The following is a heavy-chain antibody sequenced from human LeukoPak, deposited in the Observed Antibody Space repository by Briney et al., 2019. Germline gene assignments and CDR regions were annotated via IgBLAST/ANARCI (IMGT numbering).Heavy chain of an antibody. CDR1: GGSISSSSYY. J-gene: IGHJ4*02. Sequence: SQTLSLTCTVSGGSISSSSYYWSWIRQPAGKGLEWIGSIYTSGSTNYNPSLKSRVTISVDTSKNQFSLQLSSVTAADTAVYYCARPLSSGYYYFDYWGQGTLVTVSS. V-gene: IGHV4-61*02. CDR2: IYTSGST. D-gene: IGHD3-22*01. CDR3: ARPLSSGYYYFDY.